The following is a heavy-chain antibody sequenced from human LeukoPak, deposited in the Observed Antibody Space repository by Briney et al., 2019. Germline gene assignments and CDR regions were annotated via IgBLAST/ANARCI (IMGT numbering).Heavy chain of an antibody. D-gene: IGHD6-19*01. CDR1: GDSISSKNW. Sequence: PSGTLSLTCAVSGDSISSKNWWNWVRQPPRKGLEWIGEIYHGGNTNYNPSLKSRVTISVDKSKNQFSLILSSVTAADTAVYYCARDREYSKGWSFDYWGQGTLVTVSS. V-gene: IGHV4-4*02. CDR2: IYHGGNT. CDR3: ARDREYSKGWSFDY. J-gene: IGHJ4*02.